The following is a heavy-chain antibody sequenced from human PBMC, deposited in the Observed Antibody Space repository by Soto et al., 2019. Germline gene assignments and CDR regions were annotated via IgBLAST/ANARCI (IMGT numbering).Heavy chain of an antibody. V-gene: IGHV3-23*01. CDR3: AKDRAFGYNPLDY. Sequence: DVGLLESGGGLVQPGGSLRLSGSASGLTFRSFALSWVRQVLGKGLEWVSSISGSGAGTYYADSVKGRFTVSRDNAKNILYLQMDSLRAEDTALYYCAKDRAFGYNPLDYWGQGTLVTVSS. D-gene: IGHD3-16*01. CDR2: ISGSGAGT. J-gene: IGHJ4*02. CDR1: GLTFRSFA.